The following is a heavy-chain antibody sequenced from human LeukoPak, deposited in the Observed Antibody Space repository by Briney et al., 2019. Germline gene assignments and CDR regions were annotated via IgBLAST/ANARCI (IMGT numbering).Heavy chain of an antibody. V-gene: IGHV1-69*01. CDR1: GGTFNSYA. CDR2: IIPIFGTA. J-gene: IGHJ4*02. Sequence: AASVKVSCKASGGTFNSYAISWVRQAPGQGLEWMGGIIPIFGTANYAQKFQGRVTITADESTSTAYMELSSLRSEDTAVYYCARSPYYCDSSGYFDYWGQGTLVTVSS. D-gene: IGHD3-22*01. CDR3: ARSPYYCDSSGYFDY.